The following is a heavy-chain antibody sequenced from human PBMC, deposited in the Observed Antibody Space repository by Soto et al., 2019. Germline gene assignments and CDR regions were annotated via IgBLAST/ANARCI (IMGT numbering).Heavy chain of an antibody. CDR1: GLTVSSSY. CDR3: ASCVSTACYPPWGLQFFDL. Sequence: GGSLRLSCAASGLTVSSSYMSWVRQAPGKGLQWVSVIYSAGSTYYANSVKGRFTISRDISTNMVYLQMSSLTAADAAVYYCASCVSTACYPPWGLQFFDLWGQGSLVTVSS. D-gene: IGHD2-2*01. V-gene: IGHV3-53*01. J-gene: IGHJ4*02. CDR2: IYSAGST.